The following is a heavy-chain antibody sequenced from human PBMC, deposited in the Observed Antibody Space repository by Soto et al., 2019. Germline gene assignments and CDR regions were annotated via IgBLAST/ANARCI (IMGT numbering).Heavy chain of an antibody. Sequence: ESGGGLVQPGGSLRLSCAASGFTVSYNYMSWVRQAPGKGLEWVSVIYRGGDTFYADSVKGRFTISRDNSKNTLYLQMNSLRAEDTAVYYCAKEEGGCSSTSCNLYYYYYMDVWGKGTTVTVSS. V-gene: IGHV3-66*01. J-gene: IGHJ6*03. CDR3: AKEEGGCSSTSCNLYYYYYMDV. D-gene: IGHD2-2*01. CDR2: IYRGGDT. CDR1: GFTVSYNY.